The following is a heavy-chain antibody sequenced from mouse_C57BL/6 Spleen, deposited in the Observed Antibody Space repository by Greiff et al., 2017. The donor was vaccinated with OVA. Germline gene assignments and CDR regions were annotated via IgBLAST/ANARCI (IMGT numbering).Heavy chain of an antibody. D-gene: IGHD2-1*01. CDR2: IDPSDSYT. V-gene: IGHV1-69*01. CDR1: GYTFTSYW. Sequence: QVQLQQPGAELVMPGASVKLSCKASGYTFTSYWMHWVKQRPGQGLEWIGEIDPSDSYTNYNQKFKGKSTLTVDKSSSTAYMQLSNLTSEDSAVYYCSTGIYYGNYGYFDYWGQGTTLTVSS. CDR3: STGIYYGNYGYFDY. J-gene: IGHJ2*01.